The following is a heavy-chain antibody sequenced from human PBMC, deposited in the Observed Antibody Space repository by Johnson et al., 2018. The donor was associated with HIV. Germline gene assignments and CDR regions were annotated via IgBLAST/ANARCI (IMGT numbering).Heavy chain of an antibody. J-gene: IGHJ3*02. D-gene: IGHD5-24*01. CDR1: GFTFSTYA. CDR3: ARACRDGYTCDAFDI. V-gene: IGHV3-30*14. Sequence: QVQLVESGGGLVKPGGSLRVSCAASGFTFSTYAMHWVRQAPGKGLEWVAVISYDGSNKYYADSVKGRFTISRDNSKNTLYLQMNSLRAEDTDVYYCARACRDGYTCDAFDIWGQGTLVTVSS. CDR2: ISYDGSNK.